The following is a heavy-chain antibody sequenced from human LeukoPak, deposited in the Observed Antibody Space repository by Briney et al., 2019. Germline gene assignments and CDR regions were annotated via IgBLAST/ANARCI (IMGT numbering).Heavy chain of an antibody. J-gene: IGHJ4*02. CDR3: ARDRYSSGPYYFDY. Sequence: GGSLRLSCAASGFTFSSYAMHWVRQAPGKGLERVAVLSYDGSIKYYADSVKGRFTISRDNSKNTLYLQMNSLRAEDTAMYYCARDRYSSGPYYFDYWGQGTLVTVSS. CDR2: LSYDGSIK. CDR1: GFTFSSYA. V-gene: IGHV3-30-3*01. D-gene: IGHD6-19*01.